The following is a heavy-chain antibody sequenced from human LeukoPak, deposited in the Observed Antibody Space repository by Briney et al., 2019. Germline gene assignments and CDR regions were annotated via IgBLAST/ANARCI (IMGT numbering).Heavy chain of an antibody. D-gene: IGHD6-19*01. V-gene: IGHV3-30*02. CDR2: IRYDGSNK. CDR3: AKDRSSGWYGDYFDY. Sequence: GGSLRLSCAASGFTFSSYGMHWVRQAPGKGLEWVAFIRYDGSNKYYADSVKGRFTISRDNSKNTLYLQMNSLRAEDTAVYYCAKDRSSGWYGDYFDYWGQGTLVTVSS. CDR1: GFTFSSYG. J-gene: IGHJ4*02.